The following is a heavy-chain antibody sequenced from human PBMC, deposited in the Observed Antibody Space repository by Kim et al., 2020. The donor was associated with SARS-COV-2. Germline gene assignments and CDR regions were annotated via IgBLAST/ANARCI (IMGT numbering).Heavy chain of an antibody. CDR3: TRVPPYSNSWWDAFDI. Sequence: SVEGRFTISRDDSKRTVYLQMHSLKIEDTAMYYCTRVPPYSNSWWDAFDIWGQGTMVTVSS. J-gene: IGHJ3*02. D-gene: IGHD6-13*01. V-gene: IGHV3-73*01.